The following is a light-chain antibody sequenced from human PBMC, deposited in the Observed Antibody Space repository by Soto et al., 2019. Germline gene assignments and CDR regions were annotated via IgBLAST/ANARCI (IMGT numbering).Light chain of an antibody. Sequence: EIVLMQSPGTLSLSPGERATLSCRASQTMTRAYVAWYQQKPGQAPRLLIYAASYRATGISDRFSGSGSGTEFTLSISRLDPADFAVYYCQQYGSSPPWTFGQGTKVDIK. J-gene: IGKJ1*01. CDR2: AAS. V-gene: IGKV3-20*01. CDR3: QQYGSSPPWT. CDR1: QTMTRAY.